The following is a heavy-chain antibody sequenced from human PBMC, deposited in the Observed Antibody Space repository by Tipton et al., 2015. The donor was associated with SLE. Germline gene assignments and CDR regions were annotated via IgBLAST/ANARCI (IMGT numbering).Heavy chain of an antibody. V-gene: IGHV3-7*01. CDR1: GFTFSTYW. CDR2: IKQDGGEQ. J-gene: IGHJ4*02. CDR3: AREGGSYYPSYYFDY. D-gene: IGHD1-26*01. Sequence: SLRLSCAASGFTFSTYWMSWVRQAPGKGLEWVANIKQDGGEQNYVDSVKGRLIISRDNAKNALHLQMNNLRAEDTAVYYCAREGGSYYPSYYFDYWGQGTLVTVSS.